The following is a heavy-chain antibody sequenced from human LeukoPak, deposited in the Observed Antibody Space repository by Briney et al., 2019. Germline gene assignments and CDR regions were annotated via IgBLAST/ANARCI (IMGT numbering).Heavy chain of an antibody. CDR2: IIPILGIA. J-gene: IGHJ4*02. CDR1: GYTFTGYY. D-gene: IGHD5-18*01. V-gene: IGHV1-69*02. Sequence: SVKVSCKASGYTFTGYYMHWVRQAPGQGLEWMGRIIPILGIANYAQKFQGRVTITADKSTSTAYMELSSLRSEDTAVYYCARLVDTATGFDYWGQGTLVTVSS. CDR3: ARLVDTATGFDY.